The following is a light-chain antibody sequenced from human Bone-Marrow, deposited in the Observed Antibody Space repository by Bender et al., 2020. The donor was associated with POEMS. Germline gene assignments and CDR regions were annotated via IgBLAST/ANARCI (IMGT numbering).Light chain of an antibody. CDR1: NSDVGTYNL. CDR3: CSYTGSVL. CDR2: EVR. J-gene: IGLJ3*02. Sequence: QSALTQPPSVSGSLGQSITISCTGTNSDVGTYNLVSWYQQYSGKAPKLILYEVRKRPSGVSNRFSGSKSGNTASLTISGLQAEDEGDYYCCSYTGSVLFGGGTKLTVL. V-gene: IGLV2-23*02.